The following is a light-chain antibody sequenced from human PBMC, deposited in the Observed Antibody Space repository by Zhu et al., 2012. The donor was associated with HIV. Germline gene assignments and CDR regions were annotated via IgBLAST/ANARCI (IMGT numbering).Light chain of an antibody. V-gene: IGKV1-9*01. CDR1: ESISRY. CDR3: QQLNTYPLFT. J-gene: IGKJ3*01. Sequence: DVQLTQSPSFLSASVGDRVTITCRASESISRYLAWYQQKPGKAPKLLIYDASTLQSGVPSTFSGSGSGTEFTLTISSLQPEDFAIYYCQQLNTYPLFTFDPGTKVDIK. CDR2: DAS.